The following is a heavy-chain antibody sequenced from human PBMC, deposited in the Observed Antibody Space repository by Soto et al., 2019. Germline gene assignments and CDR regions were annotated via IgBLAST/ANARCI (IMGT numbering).Heavy chain of an antibody. J-gene: IGHJ4*02. CDR2: VYYTGST. Sequence: QVQLQESGPGLLKPSETLSLTCAVSGGSISPHYWSWIRQPPGKGLEWIGYVYYTGSTDYNPSLKSRVSISVDTYKNQFALKMSSVTAADPAVYYCARAMDSFSSGYYWGAYFDYWGQGALVTVSS. D-gene: IGHD3-22*01. V-gene: IGHV4-59*11. CDR3: ARAMDSFSSGYYWGAYFDY. CDR1: GGSISPHY.